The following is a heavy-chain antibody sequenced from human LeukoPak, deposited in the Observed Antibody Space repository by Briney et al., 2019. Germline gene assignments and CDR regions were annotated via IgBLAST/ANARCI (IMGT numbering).Heavy chain of an antibody. V-gene: IGHV1-69*13. CDR3: ARDDGRFSSSRLKTPFDY. CDR2: IIPIFGTA. J-gene: IGHJ4*02. D-gene: IGHD6-13*01. CDR1: GGTFSSYA. Sequence: SVKVSCKASGGTFSSYAISWVRQAPGQGLEWMGGIIPIFGTANYAQKFQGRVTITADESTSTAYMELSSLRSEDTAVYYCARDDGRFSSSRLKTPFDYWGQGTLVTVSS.